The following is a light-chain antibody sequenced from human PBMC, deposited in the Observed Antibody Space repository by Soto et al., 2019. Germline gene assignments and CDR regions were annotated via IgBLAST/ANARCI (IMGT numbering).Light chain of an antibody. CDR3: SSYTRFSTLV. CDR2: DVN. V-gene: IGLV2-14*03. J-gene: IGLJ1*01. CDR1: NSDVGGYDY. Sequence: QSALTQPASVSGSPGQSITISCTGTNSDVGGYDYVYWYQHHPGKAPKLMIYDVNNRPSGVSKRFSGSKSGNRASLTISGLQPEDEADYYCSSYTRFSTLVFGTGTKVTVL.